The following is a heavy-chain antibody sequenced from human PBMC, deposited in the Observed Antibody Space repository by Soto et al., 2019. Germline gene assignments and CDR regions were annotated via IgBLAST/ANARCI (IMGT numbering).Heavy chain of an antibody. J-gene: IGHJ6*02. CDR2: INSDGSTT. CDR3: ARDAYYDMGV. CDR1: GFTFSTYW. Sequence: EVQLVESGGGLVQPGGSLRLSCAASGFTFSTYWMHWVRQAPGKGLVWVSRINSDGSTTNYADSVKGRFTISTDNAKNTLYLQMNSLRAEDTAVYYCARDAYYDMGVWGQGTTVTVSS. V-gene: IGHV3-74*01.